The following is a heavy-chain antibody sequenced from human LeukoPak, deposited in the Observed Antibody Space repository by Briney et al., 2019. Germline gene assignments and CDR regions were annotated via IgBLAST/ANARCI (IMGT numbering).Heavy chain of an antibody. Sequence: SETLSLTCTVSGGSVSSNRYYWGWIRQPPGKGLEWIGSIYYSGSTYYNPSLKSRVTISVDTSKNQFSLRLSSVTAADTAVYYCARVPSDSSSLLRLDPWGQGTLVTVSS. V-gene: IGHV4-39*07. CDR3: ARVPSDSSSLLRLDP. CDR2: IYYSGST. D-gene: IGHD6-6*01. CDR1: GGSVSSNRYY. J-gene: IGHJ5*02.